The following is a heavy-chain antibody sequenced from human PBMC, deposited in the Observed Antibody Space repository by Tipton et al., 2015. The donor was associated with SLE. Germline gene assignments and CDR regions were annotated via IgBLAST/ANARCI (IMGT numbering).Heavy chain of an antibody. CDR2: IYYSGST. J-gene: IGHJ3*02. D-gene: IGHD6-13*01. Sequence: TLSLTCTVSGGSISSSSYYWGWIRQPPGKGLEWIGSIYYSGSTDYNPSLKSRVTISVDTSKNQFSLKLSSVTAADTAVYYCARGDSSWSHSFDIWGQGTMVTVSS. CDR1: GGSISSSSYY. CDR3: ARGDSSWSHSFDI. V-gene: IGHV4-39*01.